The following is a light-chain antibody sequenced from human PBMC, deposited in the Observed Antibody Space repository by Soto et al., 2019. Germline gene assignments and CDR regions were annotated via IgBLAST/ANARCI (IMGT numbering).Light chain of an antibody. CDR3: QQYGSSPWT. CDR2: GAS. V-gene: IGKV3-20*01. J-gene: IGKJ1*01. CDR1: QSVSSSY. Sequence: EIVLTQSPGTLSLSTGERATLSCRASQSVSSSYLAWYQQKPGQAPRLLIYGASSRATGIPDRFSGSGSGTDFNITISRLEPEDFAVYYCQQYGSSPWTFGQGTKVEIK.